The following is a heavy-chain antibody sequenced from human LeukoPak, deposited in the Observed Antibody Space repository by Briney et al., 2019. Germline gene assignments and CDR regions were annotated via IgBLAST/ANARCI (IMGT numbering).Heavy chain of an antibody. J-gene: IGHJ6*03. Sequence: ASVKVSCKASGYTFTSYAMNWERQAPGQGLEWMGWINTNTGNPTYAQGFTGRFVFSLDTSVSTAYLQISSLKAEDTAVYYCAREVPGASMNGYYYYYMDVWGKGTTVTVSS. CDR2: INTNTGNP. V-gene: IGHV7-4-1*02. D-gene: IGHD6-6*01. CDR1: GYTFTSYA. CDR3: AREVPGASMNGYYYYYMDV.